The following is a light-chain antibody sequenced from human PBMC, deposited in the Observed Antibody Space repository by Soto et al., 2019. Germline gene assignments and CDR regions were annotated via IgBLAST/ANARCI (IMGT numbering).Light chain of an antibody. Sequence: EVVLTQSPATLSLSPGERATLSCRASQSVSSYLAWYQKKPGQAPRLVIYDATNRATGIPARFGGSGSGTDFTLTISSLDPEDFAVYYCQQRQYWPPITFGQGTRLEIK. CDR2: DAT. V-gene: IGKV3-11*01. CDR1: QSVSSY. CDR3: QQRQYWPPIT. J-gene: IGKJ5*01.